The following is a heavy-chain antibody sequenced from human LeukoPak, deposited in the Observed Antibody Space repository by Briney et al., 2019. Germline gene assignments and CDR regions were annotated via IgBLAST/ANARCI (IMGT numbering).Heavy chain of an antibody. Sequence: SVKVSCKASGYTFTSYYMHWVRLAPGQGLEWMGGIIPIFGTANYAQKFQGRVTITADKSTSTAYMELSSLRSEDTAVYYCASETDGYWGQGTLVTVSS. CDR1: GYTFTSYY. J-gene: IGHJ4*02. CDR2: IIPIFGTA. CDR3: ASETDGY. V-gene: IGHV1-69*06.